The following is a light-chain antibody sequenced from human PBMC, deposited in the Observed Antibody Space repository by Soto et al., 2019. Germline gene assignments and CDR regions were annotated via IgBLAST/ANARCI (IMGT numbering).Light chain of an antibody. CDR1: QSISAN. J-gene: IGKJ1*01. CDR3: QQYGTTPWT. Sequence: EIVMTQSPATLSVSPGDRATLSCRASQSISANLAWYQQKPGQTPRLLIYGASNRATGIPDRFRGSGSGTDFTLTISRLEPEDFAVYYCQQYGTTPWTFGQGTKVDIK. V-gene: IGKV3-20*01. CDR2: GAS.